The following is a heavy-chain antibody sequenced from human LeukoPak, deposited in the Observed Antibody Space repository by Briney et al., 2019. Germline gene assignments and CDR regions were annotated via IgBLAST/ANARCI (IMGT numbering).Heavy chain of an antibody. CDR2: ISGSGGST. CDR3: AKDGNYYYDSSGYYDGNAFDI. D-gene: IGHD3-22*01. V-gene: IGHV3-23*01. Sequence: SGGSLRLSCAAPGFTFSSYAMSWVRQAPGRGLEWVSAISGSGGSTYYADSVKGRFTISRDNSKNTLYLQMNSLKAEDTAVYYCAKDGNYYYDSSGYYDGNAFDIWGQGTMVTVSS. J-gene: IGHJ3*02. CDR1: GFTFSSYA.